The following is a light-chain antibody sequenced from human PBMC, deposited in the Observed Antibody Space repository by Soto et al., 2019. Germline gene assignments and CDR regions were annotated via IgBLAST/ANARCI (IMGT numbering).Light chain of an antibody. CDR1: QSVSSSS. Sequence: EIVLTQSPGTLSLSPGERATLSCRASQSVSSSSLAWYQQKRGQAPRLLIHDASSRATGIPDRFSGSGSGTDFTLTISRLEPEDFAVYYCQQYASSPRTFGQGTKVEIK. J-gene: IGKJ1*01. V-gene: IGKV3-20*01. CDR2: DAS. CDR3: QQYASSPRT.